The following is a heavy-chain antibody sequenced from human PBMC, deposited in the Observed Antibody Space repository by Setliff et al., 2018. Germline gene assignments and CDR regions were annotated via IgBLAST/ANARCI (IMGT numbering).Heavy chain of an antibody. CDR1: GDSISSSNW. V-gene: IGHV4-4*02. D-gene: IGHD1-26*01. CDR3: ARSSYSGSYLNV. J-gene: IGHJ6*02. Sequence: PSETLSLTCAVSGDSISSSNWLNWVRQPPGKGLEWIGEIYHSGSTKYNPSLKSRVTISVDKSKNQFSLKLSSVTAADTAVYYCARSSYSGSYLNVWGQGTTVTVSS. CDR2: IYHSGST.